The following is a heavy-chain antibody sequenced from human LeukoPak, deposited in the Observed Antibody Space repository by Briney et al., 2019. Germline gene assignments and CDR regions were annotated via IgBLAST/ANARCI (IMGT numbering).Heavy chain of an antibody. D-gene: IGHD1-1*01. CDR1: GGTFISYA. Sequence: SVKVSCKASGGTFISYAISWVRQAPGQGLEWMGGNIPIFGTANYAQKFQGRVTITADESTSTAYMELSSLRSEDTAMYYCASGLGTTWGGWYYFDYWGQGTLVTVSS. CDR2: NIPIFGTA. CDR3: ASGLGTTWGGWYYFDY. V-gene: IGHV1-69*13. J-gene: IGHJ4*02.